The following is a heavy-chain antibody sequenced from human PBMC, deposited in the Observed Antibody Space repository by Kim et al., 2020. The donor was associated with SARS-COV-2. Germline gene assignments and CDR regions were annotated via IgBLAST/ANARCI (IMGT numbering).Heavy chain of an antibody. Sequence: GETSYAQKFQGRVTMTEDTSTDTAYMELSSLRSEDTAVYYCATRGLRYGMWGQATLVTVSS. CDR2: GET. CDR3: ATRGLRYGM. D-gene: IGHD4-17*01. J-gene: IGHJ4*02. V-gene: IGHV1-24*01.